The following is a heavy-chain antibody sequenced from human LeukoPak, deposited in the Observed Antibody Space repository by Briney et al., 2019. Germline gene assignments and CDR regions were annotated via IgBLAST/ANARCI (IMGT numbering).Heavy chain of an antibody. Sequence: ASVKVSCKASRYTFTSYVISWVRQAPGQKLEWMGWITAYNCNTNYAQKLQGRVTMTTDTSTSKAYMELRRLRSDDTAVYYCASVNRMVRGVINYYYGMDVWGEGTTVTVSS. V-gene: IGHV1-18*01. CDR1: RYTFTSYV. J-gene: IGHJ6*04. CDR2: ITAYNCNT. CDR3: ASVNRMVRGVINYYYGMDV. D-gene: IGHD3-10*01.